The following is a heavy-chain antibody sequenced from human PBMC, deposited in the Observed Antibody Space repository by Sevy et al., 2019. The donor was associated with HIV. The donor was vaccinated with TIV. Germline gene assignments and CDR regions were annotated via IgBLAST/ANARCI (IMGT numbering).Heavy chain of an antibody. CDR1: GYTFTSYG. V-gene: IGHV1-18*01. D-gene: IGHD2-2*01. J-gene: IGHJ6*02. CDR3: ARVRVVPAGVYYYGGMDV. CDR2: ISAYNGNT. Sequence: ASVKVSCKASGYTFTSYGISWVRQAPGQGLEWMGWISAYNGNTNYAQKLQGRVTMTTDTSTSTAYMELRSLRPDDTAVYYCARVRVVPAGVYYYGGMDVWGQGTTVTVSS.